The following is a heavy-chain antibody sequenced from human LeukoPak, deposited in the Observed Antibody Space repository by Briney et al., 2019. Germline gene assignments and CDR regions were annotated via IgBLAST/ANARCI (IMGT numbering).Heavy chain of an antibody. CDR2: ISYDGSNK. CDR1: GFTFSNYD. D-gene: IGHD2-15*01. V-gene: IGHV3-30*18. Sequence: PGGSLRLSCAPSGFTFSNYDMHWVRQAPGKGLEWVAVISYDGSNKYYADSVKGRFTISRDNSKNTLYLQMNSLRAEDTAVYYCAKSAGGYYYYGMDIWGQGTTVTVSS. J-gene: IGHJ6*02. CDR3: AKSAGGYYYYGMDI.